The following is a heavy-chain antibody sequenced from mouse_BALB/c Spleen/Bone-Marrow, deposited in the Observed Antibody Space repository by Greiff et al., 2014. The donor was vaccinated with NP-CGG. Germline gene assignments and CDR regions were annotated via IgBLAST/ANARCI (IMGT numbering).Heavy chain of an antibody. V-gene: IGHV7-3*02. CDR1: GFTFTDYY. J-gene: IGHJ4*01. CDR2: IRNKANGYTT. CDR3: ARDDAMDY. Sequence: EVKLMESGGGLVQPGGSLRLSCATSGFTFTDYYMSWVRQPPGKALEWLGFIRNKANGYTTEYSASVKGRFTISRDNSQSILYLQMNTLRAEDSATYYCARDDAMDYWGQGTPVTVSS.